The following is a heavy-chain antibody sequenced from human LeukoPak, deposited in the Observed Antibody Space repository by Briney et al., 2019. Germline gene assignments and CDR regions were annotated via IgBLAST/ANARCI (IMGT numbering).Heavy chain of an antibody. D-gene: IGHD5-12*01. CDR1: GYSFTDYY. J-gene: IGHJ4*02. CDR2: INPNSGGT. V-gene: IGHV1-2*02. CDR3: ARASRGYSGYDWDY. Sequence: ASVKVSCKASGYSFTDYYIHWVRLAPGQGLEWMGWINPNSGGTNYAQKFQGRVTMTRDTSISTAYMELSSLRSEDTAVYYCARASRGYSGYDWDYWGQGTLVTVSS.